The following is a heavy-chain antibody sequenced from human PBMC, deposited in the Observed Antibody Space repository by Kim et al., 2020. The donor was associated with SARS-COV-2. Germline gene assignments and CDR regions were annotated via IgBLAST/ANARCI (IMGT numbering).Heavy chain of an antibody. CDR1: GGSISSYY. V-gene: IGHV4-59*01. J-gene: IGHJ5*02. Sequence: SETLSLTCTVSGGSISSYYWSWIRQPPGKGLEWIGYIYYSGSTNYNPSLKSRVTISVDTSKNQFSLKLSSVTAADTAVYYCARAAVDTENNWFDPWGQGTLVTVSS. D-gene: IGHD5-18*01. CDR3: ARAAVDTENNWFDP. CDR2: IYYSGST.